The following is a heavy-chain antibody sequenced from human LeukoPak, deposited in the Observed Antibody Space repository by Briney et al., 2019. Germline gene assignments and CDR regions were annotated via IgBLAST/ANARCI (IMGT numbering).Heavy chain of an antibody. J-gene: IGHJ4*02. CDR3: AKVDTAMGHFDY. Sequence: GGSLRLSWAASGFTFSSYAMSWVRQAPGKGLEWVSAISGSGGSTYYADSVKGRFTISRDNSKNTLYLQMNSLRAEDTAVYYCAKVDTAMGHFDYWGQGTLVTVSS. CDR2: ISGSGGST. V-gene: IGHV3-23*01. D-gene: IGHD5-18*01. CDR1: GFTFSSYA.